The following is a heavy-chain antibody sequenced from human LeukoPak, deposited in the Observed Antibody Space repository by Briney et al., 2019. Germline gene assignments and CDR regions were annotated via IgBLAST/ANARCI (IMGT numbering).Heavy chain of an antibody. J-gene: IGHJ4*02. CDR2: IYYSGST. Sequence: PSETLSLTCTVSGGSISSYYWSWIRQPPGKGLEWIGYIYYSGSTNYNPSLKSRVTISVDTSKNQFSLKLSSVTAADTAVYYCARRGFVDYFDYWGQGTLVTVSS. V-gene: IGHV4-59*08. D-gene: IGHD3-10*01. CDR1: GGSISSYY. CDR3: ARRGFVDYFDY.